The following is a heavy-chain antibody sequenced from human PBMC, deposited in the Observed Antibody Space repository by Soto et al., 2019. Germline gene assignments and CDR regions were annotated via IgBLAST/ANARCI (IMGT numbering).Heavy chain of an antibody. J-gene: IGHJ4*02. CDR3: ARRKERSGPHYFDY. CDR2: MNPSNGNT. V-gene: IGHV1-8*02. D-gene: IGHD6-25*01. CDR1: GYTFTTYD. Sequence: GASVKVSCKASGYTFTTYDVSWVRQASGQGLEWMGWMNPSNGNTGYAQKFQGGVTMTRNTSISTVYMELSGLRPDDTAVYYCARRKERSGPHYFDYWGQGTRVTVSS.